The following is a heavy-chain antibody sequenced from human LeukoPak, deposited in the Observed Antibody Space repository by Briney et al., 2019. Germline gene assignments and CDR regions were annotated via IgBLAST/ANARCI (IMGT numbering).Heavy chain of an antibody. CDR3: AREDYDFWSGYYWFDL. J-gene: IGHJ5*02. CDR1: GFTFSSYE. D-gene: IGHD3-3*01. V-gene: IGHV3-48*03. CDR2: ISSSGSTI. Sequence: PGGSLRLSCAASGFTFSSYEMNWVRQAPGKGLEWVSYISSSGSTIYYADSVKGRFTISRDNAKNSLYLQMNSLRAEETAVYYCAREDYDFWSGYYWFDLWGQGNLVTVSS.